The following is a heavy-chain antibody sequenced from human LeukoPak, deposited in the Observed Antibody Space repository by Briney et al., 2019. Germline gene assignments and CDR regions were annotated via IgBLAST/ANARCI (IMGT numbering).Heavy chain of an antibody. V-gene: IGHV3-30*04. CDR3: VKDPQMYTGSYSYYLDY. Sequence: PGGSLRLSCAASGFTFSSYVTHWVRQAPGKGLEWVAVISYDGSNKYYADSVKGRFTISRDNSKSTLYLQMSSLRAEDTAIYYCVKDPQMYTGSYSYYLDYWGQGILVTVSS. CDR1: GFTFSSYV. CDR2: ISYDGSNK. J-gene: IGHJ4*02. D-gene: IGHD1-26*01.